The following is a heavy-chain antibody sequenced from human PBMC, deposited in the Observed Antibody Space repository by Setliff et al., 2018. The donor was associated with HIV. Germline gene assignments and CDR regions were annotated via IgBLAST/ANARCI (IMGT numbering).Heavy chain of an antibody. CDR2: IYYTGST. V-gene: IGHV4-38-2*01. Sequence: SETLSLTCAVSGYSISSGYSWGWIRQPPGKGLEWIGYIYYTGSTYYNPSLKSRVTISLDTSRNQFSLKLSSVTAADTAVYYCECYNSDDGYFDNWGQGALVTVSS. CDR3: ECYNSDDGYFDN. CDR1: GYSISSGYS. J-gene: IGHJ4*02. D-gene: IGHD2-8*01.